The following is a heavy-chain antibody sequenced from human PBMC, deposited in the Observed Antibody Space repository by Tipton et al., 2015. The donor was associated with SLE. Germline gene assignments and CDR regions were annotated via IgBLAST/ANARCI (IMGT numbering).Heavy chain of an antibody. J-gene: IGHJ4*02. Sequence: SLRLSCAASGFTFSSYRMNWVRQAPGKGLEWVSSISSSGSYIYYADSAKGRFTISRDNAKNSLYLQLNSLRAEDTAVYYCARDPGDWGYDYWGQGTLVTVSS. CDR2: ISSSGSYI. V-gene: IGHV3-21*01. D-gene: IGHD7-27*01. CDR1: GFTFSSYR. CDR3: ARDPGDWGYDY.